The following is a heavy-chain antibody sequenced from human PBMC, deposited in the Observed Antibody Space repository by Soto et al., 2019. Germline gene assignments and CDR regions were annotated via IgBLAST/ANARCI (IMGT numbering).Heavy chain of an antibody. CDR2: VDEDGNEG. CDR3: ARAPQVTTFHYGMDV. V-gene: IGHV3-7*05. D-gene: IGHD2-21*02. CDR1: GFAFSSYW. Sequence: VQLVESGGGLVQPGGSLRLSCRASGFAFSSYWMNWVRQAPGKGLEWVASVDEDGNEGYYVDSVKGRFTISRDNAMNSLYLQMNSLRAEDTAIYYCARAPQVTTFHYGMDVSDQGTTVTVSS. J-gene: IGHJ6*02.